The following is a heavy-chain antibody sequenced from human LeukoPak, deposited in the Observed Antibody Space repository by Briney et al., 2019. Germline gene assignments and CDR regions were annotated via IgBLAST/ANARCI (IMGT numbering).Heavy chain of an antibody. CDR2: IYTSGST. CDR3: ARDRYSSSWYGWFDP. Sequence: SETLSLTCAVSGGSISSYYWSWIRQPAGKGLEWIGRIYTSGSTNYNPSLKSRVTMSVDTSKNQFSLKLSSVTAADTAVYYCARDRYSSSWYGWFDPWGQGTLVTVSS. CDR1: GGSISSYY. D-gene: IGHD6-13*01. V-gene: IGHV4-4*07. J-gene: IGHJ5*02.